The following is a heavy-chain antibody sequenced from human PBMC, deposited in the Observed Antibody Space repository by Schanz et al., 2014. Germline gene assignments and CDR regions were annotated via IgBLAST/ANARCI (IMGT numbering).Heavy chain of an antibody. Sequence: EVRLVESGGGLVEPGGSLRLSCSGSGFTFSEVYMSWVRQAPGKGLEWVGRIENNANGATTDYAAPVKGRFTVSRDDSRNTLYLQMNTLRNDDKALYYCSTFNNRDALYIWGQGTMVSVSS. V-gene: IGHV3-15*04. CDR3: STFNNRDALYI. J-gene: IGHJ3*02. CDR1: GFTFSEVY. D-gene: IGHD1-20*01. CDR2: IENNANGATT.